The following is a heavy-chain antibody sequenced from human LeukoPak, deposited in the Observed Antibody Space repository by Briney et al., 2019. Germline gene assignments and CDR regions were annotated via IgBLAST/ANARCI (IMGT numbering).Heavy chain of an antibody. J-gene: IGHJ6*02. CDR3: ARGASSSWLNYRYYHVMDV. Sequence: ASVKVSCKASGYTFTSYDINWVRQATGQGLEWMGWMNPNSGNTGYAQKFQGRVTMTRNTSISTAYIELSSLRSEDTAVYYCARGASSSWLNYRYYHVMDVWGQGPTVPVSS. CDR1: GYTFTSYD. CDR2: MNPNSGNT. D-gene: IGHD6-13*01. V-gene: IGHV1-8*01.